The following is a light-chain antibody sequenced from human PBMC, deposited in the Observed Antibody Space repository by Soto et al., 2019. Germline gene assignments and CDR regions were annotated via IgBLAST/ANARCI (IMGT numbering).Light chain of an antibody. J-gene: IGLJ3*02. Sequence: QSVLTQPPSVSAAPGQKVTISCSGSSSNIGNNYVSWYQQLPGTAPKLLIYENNKRHPGIPDRFSGSKSGTSASLGITGLQTGDEADYYCGTWDSSLSAWVFGGGTKLT. CDR3: GTWDSSLSAWV. CDR2: ENN. V-gene: IGLV1-51*02. CDR1: SSNIGNNY.